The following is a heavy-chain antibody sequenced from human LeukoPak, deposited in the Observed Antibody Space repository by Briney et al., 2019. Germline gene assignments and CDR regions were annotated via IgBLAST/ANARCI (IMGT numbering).Heavy chain of an antibody. CDR1: RYSFTSYW. J-gene: IGHJ5*02. Sequence: GESLKISCKGSRYSFTSYWIGWVRQMPGKGLEWMGIIYPGDSDTRYSPSFQGQITISADKSIGTAYLQWSSLKASDTAMYYCARHTPSKAAAGTGWFDPWGQGTLVTVSS. D-gene: IGHD6-13*01. CDR3: ARHTPSKAAAGTGWFDP. CDR2: IYPGDSDT. V-gene: IGHV5-51*01.